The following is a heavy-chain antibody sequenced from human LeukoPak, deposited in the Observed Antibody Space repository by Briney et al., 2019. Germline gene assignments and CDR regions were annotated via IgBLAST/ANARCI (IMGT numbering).Heavy chain of an antibody. CDR2: IYSGGST. D-gene: IGHD3-22*01. CDR3: ARAPFSYDSSGDSFDI. CDR1: GFTVSSNY. Sequence: GGSLRLSCAASGFTVSSNYMSWVRQAPGKGLEWVSVIYSGGSTYYADSVKGRFTVSRDNSKNTLYLQMNSLRAEDTAVYYCARAPFSYDSSGDSFDIWGQGTMVTVSS. V-gene: IGHV3-66*01. J-gene: IGHJ3*02.